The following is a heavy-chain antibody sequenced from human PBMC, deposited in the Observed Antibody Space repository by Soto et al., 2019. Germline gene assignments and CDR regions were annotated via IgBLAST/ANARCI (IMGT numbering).Heavy chain of an antibody. Sequence: QVQLVESGGGVVQPGRSLRLSCAASGFTFSSYGMHWVRQAPGKGLEWVAVIWYDGSNKYYTDSVKGRFTISRDNSKNTLYLQMNSLRAEDTAVYYCAKAAGYCSGGSCLDDAFDIWGQGTMVTVSS. CDR1: GFTFSSYG. CDR2: IWYDGSNK. CDR3: AKAAGYCSGGSCLDDAFDI. V-gene: IGHV3-33*06. D-gene: IGHD2-15*01. J-gene: IGHJ3*02.